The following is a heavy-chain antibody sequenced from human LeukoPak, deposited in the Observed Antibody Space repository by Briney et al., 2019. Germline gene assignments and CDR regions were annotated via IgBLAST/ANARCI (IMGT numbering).Heavy chain of an antibody. CDR1: GFTFSDYW. Sequence: AGGSLRLFCAASGFTFSDYWMSWVRQAPGKGLEWVANIQQDGSEKYYVDSVKGRFTISRDNAKKSLFLQVSSLRGEDTAVYYCARDRGFSYGIDFWGQGTLVTVSS. CDR2: IQQDGSEK. J-gene: IGHJ4*02. V-gene: IGHV3-7*04. D-gene: IGHD5-18*01. CDR3: ARDRGFSYGIDF.